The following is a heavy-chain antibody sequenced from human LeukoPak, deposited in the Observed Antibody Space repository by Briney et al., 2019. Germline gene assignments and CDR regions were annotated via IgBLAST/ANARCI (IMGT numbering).Heavy chain of an antibody. V-gene: IGHV4-39*07. Sequence: PSETLSLTCTVSGGSISSNTYYWGWFRQPPGKGLEWIGRIYYSGSTYYNPSLKSRVTISVDTSKNQFSLTLSSVTAADTAVYYCARDYQGGYGDKTVDYWGQGTLVTVSS. CDR1: GGSISSNTYY. CDR2: IYYSGST. D-gene: IGHD5-18*01. J-gene: IGHJ4*02. CDR3: ARDYQGGYGDKTVDY.